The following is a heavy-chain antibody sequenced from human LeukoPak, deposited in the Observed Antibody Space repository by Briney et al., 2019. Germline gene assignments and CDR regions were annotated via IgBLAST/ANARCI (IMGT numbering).Heavy chain of an antibody. Sequence: GSLRLSCAASGFTFSSYAMSWVRQAPGKGLEWVSAISGSGGSTYYADSVKGRFTISRDNSKNTLYLQMNSLRAEDTAVYYCATSLVGATNGWFDPWGQGTLVTVSS. D-gene: IGHD1-26*01. CDR3: ATSLVGATNGWFDP. J-gene: IGHJ5*02. CDR2: ISGSGGST. CDR1: GFTFSSYA. V-gene: IGHV3-23*01.